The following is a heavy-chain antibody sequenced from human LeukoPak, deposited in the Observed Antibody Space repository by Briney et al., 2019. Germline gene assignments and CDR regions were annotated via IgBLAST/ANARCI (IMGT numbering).Heavy chain of an antibody. CDR3: ARVMRLTMIRGVPPWFDP. CDR1: GFTVSSNF. D-gene: IGHD3-10*01. J-gene: IGHJ5*02. CDR2: IYSGDST. V-gene: IGHV3-53*01. Sequence: GGSLRLSCAASGFTVSSNFMSWVRQAPGKGLEWVSVIYSGDSTYYADSVKGRFTISRDNSKDTLYLQMNSLRAEDTAVYYCARVMRLTMIRGVPPWFDPWGQGTLVTVSS.